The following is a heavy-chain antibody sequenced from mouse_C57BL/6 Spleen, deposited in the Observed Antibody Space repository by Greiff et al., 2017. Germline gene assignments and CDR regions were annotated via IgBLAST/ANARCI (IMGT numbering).Heavy chain of an antibody. CDR1: GYTFTSYW. CDR2: INPSNGGT. V-gene: IGHV1-53*01. J-gene: IGHJ4*01. D-gene: IGHD1-1*01. CDR3: ARFGYYGSSYYAMDY. Sequence: QVQLQQPGTELVKPGASVKLSCKASGYTFTSYWMHWVKQRPGQGLEWIGNINPSNGGTNYNEKFKSKATLTVDKSSSTAYMQLSSLTSEDSAVYYGARFGYYGSSYYAMDYWGQGTSVTVSS.